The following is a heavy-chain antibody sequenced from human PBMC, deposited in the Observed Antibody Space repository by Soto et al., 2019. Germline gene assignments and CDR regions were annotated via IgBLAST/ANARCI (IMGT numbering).Heavy chain of an antibody. CDR2: IHSGGTT. Sequence: EEQLVESGGGLIQPGGSLRLSCAASGFTVRHNYMNWVRQAPGKGLEWVSVIHSGGTTNYADSVRGRFTISRDNSKNTVYLEMNSLRAEDTAVYYCARGVAGTESPFDFWGQGTLVTVSS. CDR3: ARGVAGTESPFDF. CDR1: GFTVRHNY. D-gene: IGHD6-19*01. J-gene: IGHJ4*02. V-gene: IGHV3-53*01.